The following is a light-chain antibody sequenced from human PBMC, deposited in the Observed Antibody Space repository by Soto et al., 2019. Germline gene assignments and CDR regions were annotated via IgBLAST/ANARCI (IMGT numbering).Light chain of an antibody. J-gene: IGKJ1*01. V-gene: IGKV1-5*03. CDR3: QQYNSYSWT. CDR2: KAS. Sequence: DIQMTQSPSTLSASVGDRVTITCRASQSISNWLAWYQQRPGKAPKLLIYKASNLETGVPSRFSGSGSGTEFTLIISSLQPDDFATYYCQQYNSYSWTFDQGTKVEIK. CDR1: QSISNW.